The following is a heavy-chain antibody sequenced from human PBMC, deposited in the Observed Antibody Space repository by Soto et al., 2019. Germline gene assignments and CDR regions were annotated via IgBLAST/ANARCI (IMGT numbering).Heavy chain of an antibody. Sequence: SVKVSCKTSGFTFRSSAVQWVRQARGQRLEWIGWLVVGTGNTNYAQKFQQRVTISSDRSTNTVSMELSSLTSEDTAVYYCATGAYCSGGSCSDYYYYYYGMDLWGQGTTVTVS. CDR3: ATGAYCSGGSCSDYYYYYYGMDL. V-gene: IGHV1-58*01. CDR1: GFTFRSSA. CDR2: LVVGTGNT. J-gene: IGHJ6*02. D-gene: IGHD2-15*01.